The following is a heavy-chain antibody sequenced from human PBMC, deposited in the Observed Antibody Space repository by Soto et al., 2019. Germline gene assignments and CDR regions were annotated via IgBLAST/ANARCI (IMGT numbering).Heavy chain of an antibody. J-gene: IGHJ3*02. CDR1: GYTFTNHG. CDR2: INPYNANT. Sequence: ASVKVSCKXSGYTFTNHGINWVRQAPGQGVEWMGWINPYNANTNYAQKLQGRVTMTTDTSTSTAYMDLRSLTSDDTAVYYCARDRVAGIWGDAFDIWGQGTMVTVSS. V-gene: IGHV1-18*04. D-gene: IGHD3-16*01. CDR3: ARDRVAGIWGDAFDI.